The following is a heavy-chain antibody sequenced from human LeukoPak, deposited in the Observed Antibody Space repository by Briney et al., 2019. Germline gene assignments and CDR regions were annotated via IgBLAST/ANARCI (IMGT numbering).Heavy chain of an antibody. CDR1: GFTFSTYG. CDR3: ARTPGDY. V-gene: IGHV3-7*01. D-gene: IGHD1-26*01. CDR2: IKQDGSEK. J-gene: IGHJ4*02. Sequence: GGSLRLSCAASGFTFSTYGLSWVRQAPGKGLEWVANIKQDGSEKYYVDSVKGRFTISRDNAKNSLFLQMNSLRAEDTAVYYCARTPGDYWGQGTLVTVSS.